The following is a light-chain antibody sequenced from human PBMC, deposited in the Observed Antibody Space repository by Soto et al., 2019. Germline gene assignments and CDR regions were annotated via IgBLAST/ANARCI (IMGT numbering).Light chain of an antibody. CDR1: QTINNY. CDR2: AAS. Sequence: DIQMTQSPSSLSASVGDRVTITCRASQTINNYVRWYQQKPAKAPKSLIYAASTLKRGVPTRFSGSGSGTDFTLTINSLQPEDAAIYYCQQSAKIPRTFGQGTKVEI. V-gene: IGKV1-39*01. CDR3: QQSAKIPRT. J-gene: IGKJ1*01.